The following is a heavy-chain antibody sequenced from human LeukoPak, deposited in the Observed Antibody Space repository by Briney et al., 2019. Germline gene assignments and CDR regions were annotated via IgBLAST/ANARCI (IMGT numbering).Heavy chain of an antibody. CDR1: GGSISSGGYS. CDR3: ARQWEYQLSNWFDP. V-gene: IGHV4-30-2*01. D-gene: IGHD2-2*01. J-gene: IGHJ5*02. CDR2: IYHSGST. Sequence: SETLSLTCAVSGGSISSGGYSWSWIRQPPGKGLEWIGYIYHSGSTYCNPSLKGRVTISVDRSKNQFSLKLSSVTAADTAVYYCARQWEYQLSNWFDPWGQGTLVTVSS.